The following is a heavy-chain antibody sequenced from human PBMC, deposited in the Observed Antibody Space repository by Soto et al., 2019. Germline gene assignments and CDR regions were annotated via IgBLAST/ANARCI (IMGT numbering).Heavy chain of an antibody. J-gene: IGHJ4*02. V-gene: IGHV1-3*01. D-gene: IGHD1-26*01. CDR2: INVGNGNT. Sequence: QVQLVQSGAEVKEPGASVKVSCEASGYTFTSYAIHWVRQAPGQRLEWMGWINVGNGNTKYSQKFQGRVTITRDTSASTAYMELSSLRSEDTAVYYCATSVGAALSDYWGQGTLVTVSS. CDR3: ATSVGAALSDY. CDR1: GYTFTSYA.